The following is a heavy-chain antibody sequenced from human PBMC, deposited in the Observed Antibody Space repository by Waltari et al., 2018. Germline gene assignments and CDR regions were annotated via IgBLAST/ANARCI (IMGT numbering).Heavy chain of an antibody. J-gene: IGHJ5*02. CDR1: DGFITSGDYD. Sequence: QVQLQESGPGLVKPSQTLSLTCTVSDGFITSGDYDWSWIRQAPGKGPEWIANIDHTGTTHYNPSLKRRLSVSIDVSKNQFSLGLTYVTAADTAVYYCGRTFLETPGWFDTWGQGTLVTVSS. CDR2: IDHTGTT. V-gene: IGHV4-30-4*08. D-gene: IGHD1-1*01. CDR3: GRTFLETPGWFDT.